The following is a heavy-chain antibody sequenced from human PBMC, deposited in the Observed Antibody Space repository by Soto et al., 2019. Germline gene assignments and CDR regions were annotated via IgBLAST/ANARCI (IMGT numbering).Heavy chain of an antibody. CDR2: ISSSSSTI. CDR3: AREYCSSTSCLNWFDP. J-gene: IGHJ5*02. V-gene: IGHV3-48*01. D-gene: IGHD2-2*01. CDR1: GFTFSSYS. Sequence: PGGSLRLSCAASGFTFSSYSMNWVRQAPGKGLEWVSYISSSSSTIYYAESVKGRFTNSRDNAKNSLYLQMNSLRAEDTAVYYCAREYCSSTSCLNWFDPWGQGALVTVSS.